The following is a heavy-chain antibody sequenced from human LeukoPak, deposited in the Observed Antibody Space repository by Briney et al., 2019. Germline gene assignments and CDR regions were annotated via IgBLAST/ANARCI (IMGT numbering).Heavy chain of an antibody. J-gene: IGHJ4*02. Sequence: GGSLRLSCAASGFTFSIYAMSWVRQAPGKGLEWVSAINGSGNRTYYADSVKGRFTISRDNSKNTLYLQMNSLRAEDTAIYYCAKWGCSGGSCYPFDYWGQGTLVTVSS. CDR2: INGSGNRT. CDR1: GFTFSIYA. V-gene: IGHV3-23*01. CDR3: AKWGCSGGSCYPFDY. D-gene: IGHD2-15*01.